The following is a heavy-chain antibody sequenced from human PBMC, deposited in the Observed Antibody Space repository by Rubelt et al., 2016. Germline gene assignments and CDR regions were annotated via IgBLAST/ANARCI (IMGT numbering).Heavy chain of an antibody. CDR2: IYYSGST. D-gene: IGHD6-13*01. V-gene: IGHV4-31*03. Sequence: QVQLQQWGAGLLKPSQTLSLTCTVSGGSISSGGYYWSWIRQHPGKGLEWIGYIYYSGSTYYNPSLKGRVTIAGDTSKNQFSLKLSSVTAAETAVYYCANRRAAAGSFWFDPWGQGTLVTVSS. CDR1: GGSISSGGYY. CDR3: ANRRAAAGSFWFDP. J-gene: IGHJ5*02.